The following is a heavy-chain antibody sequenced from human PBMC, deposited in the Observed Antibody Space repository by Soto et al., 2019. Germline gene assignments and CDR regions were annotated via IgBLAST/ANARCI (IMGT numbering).Heavy chain of an antibody. CDR1: GFTVSRHY. CDR2: IYSGGST. V-gene: IGHV3-53*01. J-gene: IGHJ6*02. Sequence: GGALRLSFAASGFTVSRHYMSWVRPAPGKGLEWVSVIYSGGSTYYADSVKGRFTISRDNSKNTLYLQMNSLRAEDTAVYYCARAATVSDYYYGMDVWGQGTTVTVSS. D-gene: IGHD6-13*01. CDR3: ARAATVSDYYYGMDV.